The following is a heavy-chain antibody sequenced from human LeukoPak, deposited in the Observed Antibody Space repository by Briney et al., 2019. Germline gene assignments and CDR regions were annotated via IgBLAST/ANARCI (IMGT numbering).Heavy chain of an antibody. D-gene: IGHD5-24*01. J-gene: IGHJ4*02. CDR3: ATAINSYGYNWFLDY. CDR1: GGSISSSNYY. V-gene: IGHV4-39*01. CDR2: IYYSGST. Sequence: SESLSLTCTVSGGSISSSNYYWGWIRQSPGKGLEWIGTIYYSGSTSYNPSLRSRVTISVDTSKNQFSLKLTSVTASDTAIYYCATAINSYGYNWFLDYWGQGTLVTVSS.